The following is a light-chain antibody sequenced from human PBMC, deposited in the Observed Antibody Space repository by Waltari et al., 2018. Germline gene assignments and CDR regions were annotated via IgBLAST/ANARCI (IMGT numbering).Light chain of an antibody. CDR1: QSVTNY. CDR3: QQRRNWPLT. V-gene: IGKV3-11*01. Sequence: DIVLTQSPAILSLSPGERASLSCRASQSVTNYLAWYQQKPGQAPMLLIYDTSNRATGIPARFSGSGFGTDFTLTISSLEPEDFAVYYCQQRRNWPLTFGGGTKVEIK. J-gene: IGKJ4*01. CDR2: DTS.